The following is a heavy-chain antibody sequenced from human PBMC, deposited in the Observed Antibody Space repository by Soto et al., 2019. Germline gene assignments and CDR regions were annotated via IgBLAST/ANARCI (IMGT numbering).Heavy chain of an antibody. CDR2: IIPILGIA. J-gene: IGHJ4*02. D-gene: IGHD5-12*01. Sequence: ASVKVSCKASGVTFSSYTISWVRQAPGQGLEWMGRIIPILGIANYAQKFQGRVTITADKSTSTAYMELSSLGSEDTAVYYCARVRGDGYDYFYYWGQGTLVTVSS. CDR3: ARVRGDGYDYFYY. V-gene: IGHV1-69*02. CDR1: GVTFSSYT.